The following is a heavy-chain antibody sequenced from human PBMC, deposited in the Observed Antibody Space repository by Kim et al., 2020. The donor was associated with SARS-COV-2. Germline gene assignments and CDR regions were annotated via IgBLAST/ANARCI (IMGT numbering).Heavy chain of an antibody. V-gene: IGHV4-34*01. Sequence: YHPPLQSRVTISVETSKNRFSLKLSSVTAADTAVYYCARGWAVAATGFDYWGQGTLVTVSS. CDR3: ARGWAVAATGFDY. D-gene: IGHD2-15*01. J-gene: IGHJ4*02.